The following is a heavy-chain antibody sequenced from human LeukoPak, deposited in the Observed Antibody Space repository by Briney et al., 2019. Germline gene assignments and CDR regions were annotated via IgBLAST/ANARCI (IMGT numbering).Heavy chain of an antibody. CDR2: ISSSGSTI. D-gene: IGHD6-19*01. V-gene: IGHV3-48*03. J-gene: IGHJ6*02. CDR3: ARSSPPNIAVASSKDSYYYYGMDV. Sequence: PGGSLRLSCAASGFTFSSYEMNWVRQAPGKGLEWVSYISSSGSTIYYADSVKGRFTISRDNAKNSLYLQMNSLRAEDTAVYYCARSSPPNIAVASSKDSYYYYGMDVWGQGTTVTVPS. CDR1: GFTFSSYE.